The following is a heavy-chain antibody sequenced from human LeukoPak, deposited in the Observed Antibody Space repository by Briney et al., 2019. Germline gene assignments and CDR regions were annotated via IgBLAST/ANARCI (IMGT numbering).Heavy chain of an antibody. D-gene: IGHD5-24*01. J-gene: IGHJ6*03. Sequence: SEALSLPSAVYGGYFSSYYWSWIRRPPGKGVEWIGGINHSGSTNYNPSLKSRVFISIETLKNQFSLHVNSVTAADTAVYYCARSVGDGSNFFPRYMDVWGKGTTVTVSS. CDR3: ARSVGDGSNFFPRYMDV. V-gene: IGHV4-34*01. CDR1: GGYFSSYY. CDR2: INHSGST.